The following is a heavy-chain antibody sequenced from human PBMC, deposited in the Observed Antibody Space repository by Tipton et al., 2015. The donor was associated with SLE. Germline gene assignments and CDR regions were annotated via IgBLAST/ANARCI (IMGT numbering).Heavy chain of an antibody. CDR2: IYPGDSDT. V-gene: IGHV5-51*01. D-gene: IGHD6-19*01. CDR1: GYSFTSYW. Sequence: QLVQSGAEVKKPGESLKISCKGSGYSFTSYWIGWVRQMPGKGLEWMGIIYPGDSDTRYSPSFQGQVTISADKSISTAYLQWSSLKASDTAMYYCARRVAVAGSWNYYYGMDVWGQGTTVTVSS. J-gene: IGHJ6*02. CDR3: ARRVAVAGSWNYYYGMDV.